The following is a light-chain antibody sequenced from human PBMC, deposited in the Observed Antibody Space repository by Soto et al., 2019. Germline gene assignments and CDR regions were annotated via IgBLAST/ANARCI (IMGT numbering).Light chain of an antibody. J-gene: IGKJ1*01. CDR2: DAS. V-gene: IGKV1-5*01. CDR1: QSISSW. CDR3: HQYNSYST. Sequence: DIQMTQSPSTLSASVGDRVTITCRASQSISSWLAWYQQKPGKAPKLLIYDASSLESGVPSRFSGSGSGTEFPLTISSLQPDDFATYYCHQYNSYSTFGQGTKVEIK.